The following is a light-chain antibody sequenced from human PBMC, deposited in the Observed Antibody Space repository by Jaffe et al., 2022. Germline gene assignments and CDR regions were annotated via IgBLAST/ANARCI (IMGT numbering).Light chain of an antibody. CDR3: QTWGTGAV. CDR2: VDSDGRH. V-gene: IGLV4-69*01. CDR1: SGHRNYA. Sequence: QVVLTQSPSASASVGASVKLTCTLSSGHRNYAIAWHQKYPEKGPRFLMKVDSDGRHAKGDGIPDRFSGASSGADRYLAISSLQAEDEAEYYCQTWGTGAVFGGGTKLTVL. J-gene: IGLJ2*01.